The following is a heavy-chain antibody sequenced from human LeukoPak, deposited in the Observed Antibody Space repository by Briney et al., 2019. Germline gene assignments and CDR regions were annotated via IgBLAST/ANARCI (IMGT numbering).Heavy chain of an antibody. CDR2: IYYSGST. CDR1: GGSISSGGYY. J-gene: IGHJ6*02. Sequence: SQTLSLTCTVSGGSISSGGYYWSWIRQHPGKGLEWIGYIYYSGSTYYNPSLKSRVTISVDTSKNQFSLKLSSVTAADTAVYYCARDNGPGSGSYYRGYGMDVWGQGTTVTVSS. V-gene: IGHV4-31*03. D-gene: IGHD3-10*01. CDR3: ARDNGPGSGSYYRGYGMDV.